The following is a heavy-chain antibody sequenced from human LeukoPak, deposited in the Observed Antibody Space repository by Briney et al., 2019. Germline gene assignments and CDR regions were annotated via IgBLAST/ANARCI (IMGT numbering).Heavy chain of an antibody. J-gene: IGHJ4*02. CDR2: IYSGGST. CDR1: GFTESSNY. Sequence: GGSLRLSCAAPGFTESSNYIRGVRKAPGEALEWVLVIYSGGSTYYAASVKGRFTISIDNSKNTLYLQMNSLRAGERAVYYCVRAGYSDYYFDYWGQGTLVTVSS. D-gene: IGHD4-11*01. V-gene: IGHV3-53*01. CDR3: VRAGYSDYYFDY.